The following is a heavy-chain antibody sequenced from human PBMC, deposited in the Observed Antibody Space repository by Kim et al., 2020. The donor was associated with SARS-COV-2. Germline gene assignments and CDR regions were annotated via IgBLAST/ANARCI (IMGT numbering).Heavy chain of an antibody. D-gene: IGHD6-13*01. CDR3: ARDRPYSSSWEEAYYYYGMDV. J-gene: IGHJ6*02. CDR1: GGSISSYY. V-gene: IGHV4-4*07. CDR2: IYTSGST. Sequence: SETLSLICTVSGGSISSYYWSWIRQPAGKGLEWIGRIYTSGSTNYNPSLKSRVTMSVDTSKNQFSLKLSSVTAADTAVYYCARDRPYSSSWEEAYYYYGMDVWGQGTTVTVSS.